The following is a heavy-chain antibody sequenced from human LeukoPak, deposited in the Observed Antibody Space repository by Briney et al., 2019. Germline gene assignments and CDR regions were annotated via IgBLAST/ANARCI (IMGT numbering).Heavy chain of an antibody. Sequence: RASVKVSCKASGYTFTSYGISWVRQAPGQGLEWMGWISAYNGNTNYAQKLQGRVTMTTDTSTSTAYMELRSLRSDDTAVYYCARLPLREAAAAPNWFDPWGQGTLVTVSS. CDR3: ARLPLREAAAAPNWFDP. D-gene: IGHD6-13*01. J-gene: IGHJ5*02. V-gene: IGHV1-18*01. CDR1: GYTFTSYG. CDR2: ISAYNGNT.